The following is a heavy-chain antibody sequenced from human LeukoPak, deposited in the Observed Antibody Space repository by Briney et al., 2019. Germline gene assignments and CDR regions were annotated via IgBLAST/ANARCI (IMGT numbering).Heavy chain of an antibody. V-gene: IGHV4-34*01. Sequence: SETLSLTCAVYGGSFSGYYWSWIRQPPGKGLEWIGEINHSGSTNYNPSLKSRVTISVDTSKNQFSLKLSSVTAADTAVYYCARLAVLQGNWFDPWGQGTLVTVSS. CDR1: GGSFSGYY. CDR3: ARLAVLQGNWFDP. J-gene: IGHJ5*02. D-gene: IGHD3-3*02. CDR2: INHSGST.